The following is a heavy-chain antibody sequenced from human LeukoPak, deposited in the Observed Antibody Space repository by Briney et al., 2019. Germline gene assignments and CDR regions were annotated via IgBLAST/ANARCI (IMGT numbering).Heavy chain of an antibody. CDR3: ARDKDGDYYFDY. CDR2: ISSSSSYI. CDR1: GFTFSSYS. Sequence: GGSLRLSCAASGFTFSSYSMNWARQAPRKGLEWVSSISSSSSYIYYADSVKGRFTISRDNAKNSLYLQMNSLRAEDTAVYYCARDKDGDYYFDYWGQGTLVTVSS. J-gene: IGHJ4*02. D-gene: IGHD4-17*01. V-gene: IGHV3-21*01.